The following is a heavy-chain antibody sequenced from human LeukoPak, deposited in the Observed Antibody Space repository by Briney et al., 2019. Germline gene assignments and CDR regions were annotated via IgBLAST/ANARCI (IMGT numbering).Heavy chain of an antibody. CDR2: IIPFTGIT. Sequence: SVKVSCKTSGGSFSSFAISWVRQAPGHGLEWMGRIIPFTGITNYAQRLQGRVTITADKSTNTAYMEMSSLRSEDTAVYYCTRGPQNYYDDWGQGTLVTVSS. D-gene: IGHD3-16*01. J-gene: IGHJ1*01. CDR1: GGSFSSFA. V-gene: IGHV1-69*04. CDR3: TRGPQNYYDD.